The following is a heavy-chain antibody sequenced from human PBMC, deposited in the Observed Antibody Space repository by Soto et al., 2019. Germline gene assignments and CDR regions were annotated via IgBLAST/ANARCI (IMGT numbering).Heavy chain of an antibody. CDR3: ARDTGDGTFDF. CDR2: INAGYGNT. D-gene: IGHD7-27*01. Sequence: VKVSCKASGYTFSSYAMHWVRQAPGQRLEWMGWINAGYGNTKSSQKFQDRVTISRDTSASTAYMELTSLRSEDTAVYYCARDTGDGTFDFWGQGTLVTVSS. J-gene: IGHJ4*02. CDR1: GYTFSSYA. V-gene: IGHV1-3*01.